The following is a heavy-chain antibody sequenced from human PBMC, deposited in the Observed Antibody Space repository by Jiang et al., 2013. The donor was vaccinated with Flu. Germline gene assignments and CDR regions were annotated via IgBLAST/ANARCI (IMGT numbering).Heavy chain of an antibody. Sequence: VSGGSISNYYWSWIRQPPGKGLEWIGYISYSGSTNYNPSLKGRVTISVDTSRNQFSLKLNSVTAADTAVYYCARSPFWGTNSRGWFDPWGQGILVTVSS. J-gene: IGHJ5*02. V-gene: IGHV4-59*13. CDR1: GGSISNYY. CDR3: ARSPFWGTNSRGWFDP. CDR2: ISYSGST. D-gene: IGHD3-16*01.